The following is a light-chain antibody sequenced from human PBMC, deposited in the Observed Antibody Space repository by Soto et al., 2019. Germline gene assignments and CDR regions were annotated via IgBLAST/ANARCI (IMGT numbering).Light chain of an antibody. Sequence: DIQMTQSPSSLSASVGDRVTITCRASQSINSYLNWYQQMPGKAPKLLIYAASSLQSGVPSRFSGSGSETEFTLTIHSLKPEDFATYYCQQTCSSPPWTFGQGTKVEVK. CDR1: QSINSY. CDR2: AAS. CDR3: QQTCSSPPWT. V-gene: IGKV1-39*01. J-gene: IGKJ1*01.